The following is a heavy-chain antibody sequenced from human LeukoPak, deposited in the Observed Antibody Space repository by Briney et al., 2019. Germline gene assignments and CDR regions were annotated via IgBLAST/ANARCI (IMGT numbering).Heavy chain of an antibody. D-gene: IGHD2-2*03. J-gene: IGHJ4*02. CDR3: AKDVDIVVVPELFGCPGHY. CDR1: GYIFTSYY. V-gene: IGHV1-46*01. CDR2: INPSGGST. Sequence: ASVKVSCKASGYIFTSYYMHWVRQAPGQGLEWMGIINPSGGSTSYAQKFQGRVTMTRDMSTSTVYMELSSLRSEDTAVYYCAKDVDIVVVPELFGCPGHYWGQGTLVTVSS.